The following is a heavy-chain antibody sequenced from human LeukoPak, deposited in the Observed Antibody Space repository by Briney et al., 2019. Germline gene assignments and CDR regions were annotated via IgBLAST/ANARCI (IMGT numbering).Heavy chain of an antibody. V-gene: IGHV3-23*01. CDR3: AKRLRDIVGARNAFDI. CDR2: IGGSGGST. Sequence: GGSLRLSCAASGFTFSRNAMSWVRQAPGKGLEWVSAIGGSGGSTDYADSVKGRFTISRDNSKNTLYLQMSSLRAEDTAVYYCAKRLRDIVGARNAFDIWGQGTMVSVSS. CDR1: GFTFSRNA. J-gene: IGHJ3*02. D-gene: IGHD1-26*01.